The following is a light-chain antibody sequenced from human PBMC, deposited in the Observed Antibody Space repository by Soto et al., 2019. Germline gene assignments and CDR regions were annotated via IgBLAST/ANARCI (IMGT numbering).Light chain of an antibody. CDR2: EVS. V-gene: IGLV2-14*01. CDR3: GSYTSSSTPLYV. CDR1: SSDVGGYNY. Sequence: QSALTQPASVSGSPGQSITISCTGTSSDVGGYNYVSWYQQHPGKAPKLMIYEVSNRPSGVSNRFSASKSGNTASLTISGLQAEDEADYFCGSYTSSSTPLYVFGTGTKVTVL. J-gene: IGLJ1*01.